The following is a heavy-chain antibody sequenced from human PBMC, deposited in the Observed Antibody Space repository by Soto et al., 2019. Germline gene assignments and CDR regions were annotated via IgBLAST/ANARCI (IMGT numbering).Heavy chain of an antibody. CDR3: AKGTVGWYFDL. J-gene: IGHJ2*01. D-gene: IGHD1-26*01. Sequence: EVQLLESGGGLVQPGGSLRLSCAASGFTFSSYAMSWVRQAPGKGLEWVSVISGSGGSTYSADSVKGRFTISRDNSKNTLYLQMDSLRAEDTAVYYCAKGTVGWYFDLWGRGTLVTVSS. CDR2: ISGSGGST. V-gene: IGHV3-23*01. CDR1: GFTFSSYA.